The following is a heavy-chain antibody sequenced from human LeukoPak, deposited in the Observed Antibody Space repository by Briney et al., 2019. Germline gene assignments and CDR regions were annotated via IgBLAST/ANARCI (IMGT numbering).Heavy chain of an antibody. J-gene: IGHJ4*02. D-gene: IGHD6-19*01. V-gene: IGHV1-24*01. Sequence: GASVKVSCKVSGYTLTELSMHWVRQAPGKGLEWMGGFDPEDGETIYAQKFQGRVTMTEDTSTDTAYMELSSLRSEDTAVYYCATKEWGLVPTYYLDYWGQGTLVTVSS. CDR3: ATKEWGLVPTYYLDY. CDR2: FDPEDGET. CDR1: GYTLTELS.